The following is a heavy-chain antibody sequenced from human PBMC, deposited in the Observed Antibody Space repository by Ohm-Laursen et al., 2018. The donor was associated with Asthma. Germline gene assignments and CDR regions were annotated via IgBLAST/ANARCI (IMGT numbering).Heavy chain of an antibody. J-gene: IGHJ4*02. CDR3: ATSKPADLGISFFVC. CDR1: GFSFSTYT. CDR2: ISRSSDYI. V-gene: IGHV3-21*01. D-gene: IGHD7-27*01. Sequence: SLRLSCSASGFSFSTYTLNWVRQAPGKGLEWVSSISRSSDYIHYADSVKGRFTISRDNAKNSLHLQMNSLRAEDTAVYYCATSKPADLGISFFVCGGQGTLVTVSS.